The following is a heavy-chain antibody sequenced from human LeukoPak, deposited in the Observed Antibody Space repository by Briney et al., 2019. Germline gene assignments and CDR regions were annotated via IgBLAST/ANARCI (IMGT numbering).Heavy chain of an antibody. CDR3: VKDGDDSGSYLVY. Sequence: GGSLRLSCAASGFTFSSYAMSWVRQVPGKGLEWVSAISGSGGSTYYADSVKGRFTISRDNSKNTLYLQMNSLRAEDTAVYYCVKDGDDSGSYLVYWGQGTLVTVSS. D-gene: IGHD1-26*01. V-gene: IGHV3-23*01. CDR2: ISGSGGST. J-gene: IGHJ4*02. CDR1: GFTFSSYA.